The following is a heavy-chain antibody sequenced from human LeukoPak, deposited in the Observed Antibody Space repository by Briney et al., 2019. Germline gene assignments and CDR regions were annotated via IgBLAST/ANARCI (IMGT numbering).Heavy chain of an antibody. CDR2: NSAYNGNT. CDR3: ARDRSGQLWFGELLTYHPADY. Sequence: GASVKVSCKASGYTFTSYGISWVRQAPGQGLEWMGWNSAYNGNTNYAQKLQGRVTMTTDTSTSTAYMELRSLRSDDTAVYYCARDRSGQLWFGELLTYHPADYWGQGTLVTVSS. J-gene: IGHJ4*02. D-gene: IGHD3-10*01. CDR1: GYTFTSYG. V-gene: IGHV1-18*01.